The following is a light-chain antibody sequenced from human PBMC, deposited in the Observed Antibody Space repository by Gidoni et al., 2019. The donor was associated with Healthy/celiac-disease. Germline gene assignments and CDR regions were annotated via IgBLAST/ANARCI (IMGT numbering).Light chain of an antibody. CDR2: EAS. Sequence: EIVLTQSPATLALSPGESATLSCWASQSVSIYLAWYQQKPGQAPRILIYEASNRATGSPARFSGSGSGTEVTLTISSREPEDFAGYYCQQRSNRPRVTFGGGTKVEIK. CDR1: QSVSIY. CDR3: QQRSNRPRVT. J-gene: IGKJ4*01. V-gene: IGKV3-11*01.